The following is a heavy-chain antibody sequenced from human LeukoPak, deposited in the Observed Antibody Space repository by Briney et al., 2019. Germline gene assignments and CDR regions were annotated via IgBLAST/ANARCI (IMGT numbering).Heavy chain of an antibody. D-gene: IGHD2-8*01. V-gene: IGHV3-7*01. J-gene: IGHJ4*02. CDR1: GFTFSSYW. Sequence: GGSLRLSWAASGFTFSSYWMSWVRQAPGKGLEWVANIKQDGSEKYYVDSVKGRFTISRDNAKNSLYLQMNSLRAEDTAVYYCARWESMVYAIVGFDYWGQGTLVTVSS. CDR2: IKQDGSEK. CDR3: ARWESMVYAIVGFDY.